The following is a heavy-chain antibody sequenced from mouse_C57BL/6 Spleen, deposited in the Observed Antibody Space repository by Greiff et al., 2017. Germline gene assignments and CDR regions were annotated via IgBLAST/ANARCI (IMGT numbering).Heavy chain of an antibody. V-gene: IGHV1-69*01. J-gene: IGHJ2*01. CDR3: ARPLYDGYYLFDY. Sequence: QVQLQQPGAELVMPGASVKLSCKASGYTFTSYWMHWVKQRPGQGLEWIGEIDPSDSYTNYNQKFKGKSTLTVDKSSSTAYMQLSSLTSEDSAVYYCARPLYDGYYLFDYWGQGTTLTVSS. CDR1: GYTFTSYW. CDR2: IDPSDSYT. D-gene: IGHD2-3*01.